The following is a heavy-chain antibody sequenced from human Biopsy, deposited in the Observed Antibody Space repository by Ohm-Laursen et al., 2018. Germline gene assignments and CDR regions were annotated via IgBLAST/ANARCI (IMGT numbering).Heavy chain of an antibody. J-gene: IGHJ6*02. CDR1: GDSVTKYY. V-gene: IGHV4-59*02. Sequence: LSLTCRVSGDSVTKYYWSWIRQPPGKGLEWIGHIYYSVMTNYNPSLQSRVSISVDTSRNQVSLTLRSVTAADTAVYYCARDSGILNYGNFKYYHYYGMDVWGQGTKVTVSS. CDR3: ARDSGILNYGNFKYYHYYGMDV. CDR2: IYYSVMT. D-gene: IGHD4-11*01.